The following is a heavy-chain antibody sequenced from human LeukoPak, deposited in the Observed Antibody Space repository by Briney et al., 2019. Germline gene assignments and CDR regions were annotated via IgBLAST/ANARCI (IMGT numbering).Heavy chain of an antibody. V-gene: IGHV3-53*01. Sequence: GSVRLSCAASGFTVSSNYMSWVRQAPGKGLEWVSIIYSGGSTYYADSVKGRFTISRDNSKNTLYLQMNSLRAEDTAVYYCARVVVAALDYWGQGTLVTVSS. CDR3: ARVVVAALDY. J-gene: IGHJ4*02. D-gene: IGHD2-15*01. CDR1: GFTVSSNY. CDR2: IYSGGST.